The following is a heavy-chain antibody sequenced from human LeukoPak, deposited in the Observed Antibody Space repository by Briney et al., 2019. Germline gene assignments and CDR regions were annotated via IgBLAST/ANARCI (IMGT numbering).Heavy chain of an antibody. J-gene: IGHJ4*02. Sequence: PSETPSLTCAVYGGSFSGYYWSWIRQSPGKGLEWIGEINHSGSTNYSPSLKSRVTISRDTSKNQFSLKLNSVTAADTAVYYCATTQGYWGQGTLVTVSS. CDR2: INHSGST. CDR3: ATTQGY. CDR1: GGSFSGYY. V-gene: IGHV4-34*01.